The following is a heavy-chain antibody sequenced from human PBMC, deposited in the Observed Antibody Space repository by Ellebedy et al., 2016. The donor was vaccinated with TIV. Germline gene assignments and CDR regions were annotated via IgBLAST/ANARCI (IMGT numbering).Heavy chain of an antibody. V-gene: IGHV6-1*01. J-gene: IGHJ6*02. CDR1: GDSVSTDIG. D-gene: IGHD3-10*01. CDR2: TYYRSKWIN. CDR3: ARGWFGSGMGV. Sequence: SETLSLTCVISGDSVSTDIGWNWIRQSPSRGLEWLGRTYYRSKWINDYAVSLKSRITINPDTSKHLFSLQLNSVTPEDTAVYYCARGWFGSGMGVWGQGTTVTVSS.